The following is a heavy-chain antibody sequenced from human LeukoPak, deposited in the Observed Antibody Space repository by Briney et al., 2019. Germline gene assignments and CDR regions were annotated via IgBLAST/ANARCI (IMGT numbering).Heavy chain of an antibody. J-gene: IGHJ4*02. D-gene: IGHD5-24*01. CDR1: GFTFSNYA. CDR3: AKVIREVDMSYDY. V-gene: IGHV3-23*01. Sequence: GGSLRLSSAASGFTFSNYALSWVRQAPGKGLEWVSAIHYSGGSTYYADSVKGRFTISRDNSKNTLYLQMNSLRAEDTAVYYCAKVIREVDMSYDYWGQGALVTVSS. CDR2: IHYSGGST.